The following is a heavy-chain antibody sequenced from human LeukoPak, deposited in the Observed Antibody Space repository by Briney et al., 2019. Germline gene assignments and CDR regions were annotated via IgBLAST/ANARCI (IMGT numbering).Heavy chain of an antibody. Sequence: TGGSLRLSCTASGFSFNNYWMHWVRQAPGKGLVWVSRLNRDGSSTNYADSVKGRFNISRDNAKNTLYLQMNSLRADDTAMYYCARPDSSGHPTNWGQGTLVIVSS. V-gene: IGHV3-74*01. J-gene: IGHJ4*02. CDR1: GFSFNNYW. CDR3: ARPDSSGHPTN. D-gene: IGHD3-22*01. CDR2: LNRDGSST.